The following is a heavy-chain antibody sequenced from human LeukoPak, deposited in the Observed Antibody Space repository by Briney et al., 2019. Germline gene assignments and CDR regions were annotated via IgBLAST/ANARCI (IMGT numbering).Heavy chain of an antibody. CDR3: ATDVSLYVGAMDH. CDR1: GFTFDDYG. Sequence: GGSLRLSCAASGFTFDDYGMSWVRQAPGKGLEWVSGINWNGGSTGYADSVKGRFTISRDNAKNSLYLQMNSLRAEDTARYYCATDVSLYVGAMDHWGQGTLVTVSS. CDR2: INWNGGST. D-gene: IGHD1-26*01. J-gene: IGHJ4*02. V-gene: IGHV3-20*04.